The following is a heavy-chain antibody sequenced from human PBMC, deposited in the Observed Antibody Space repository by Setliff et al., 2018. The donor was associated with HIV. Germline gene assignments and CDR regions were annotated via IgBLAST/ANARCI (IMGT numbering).Heavy chain of an antibody. V-gene: IGHV1-2*02. CDR2: INPNSGDT. CDR3: ASDMFEIWERSLAKGDEFDP. Sequence: ASVKVSCKASGYTFIGHYIHWVRQAPGQGLEWMGWINPNSGDTKYAQKFQDRVSLTRDTSLSTAYMELSSLTSDDTAIYYCASDMFEIWERSLAKGDEFDPWGQGSLVTVSS. D-gene: IGHD3-16*01. J-gene: IGHJ5*02. CDR1: GYTFIGHY.